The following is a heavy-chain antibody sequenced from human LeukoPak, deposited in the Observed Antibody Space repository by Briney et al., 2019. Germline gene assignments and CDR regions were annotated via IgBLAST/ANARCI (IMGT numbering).Heavy chain of an antibody. V-gene: IGHV1-2*02. D-gene: IGHD4-23*01. CDR3: ARDHGGTFDY. Sequence: ASVKVSCKASGYTFTGYYMHWVRQAPGQGLEWMGWINPNSGGTNYAQKFQGRVTITADESTSTAYMELSSLRSEDTAVYYCARDHGGTFDYWGQGTLVTVSS. J-gene: IGHJ4*02. CDR2: INPNSGGT. CDR1: GYTFTGYY.